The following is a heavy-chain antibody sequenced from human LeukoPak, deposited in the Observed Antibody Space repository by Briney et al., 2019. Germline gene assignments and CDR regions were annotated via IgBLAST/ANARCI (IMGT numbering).Heavy chain of an antibody. J-gene: IGHJ4*02. CDR2: INPNSGGT. CDR1: GYTFTGYY. CDR3: ARDAGLAAAFDY. V-gene: IGHV1-2*02. D-gene: IGHD6-13*01. Sequence: SAKVSCKASGYTFTGYYMHWVRQAPGQGLEWMGWINPNSGGTNYAQKFQGRVTMTRDTSISTAYMELSRLRSDDTAVYYCARDAGLAAAFDYWGQGTLVTVSS.